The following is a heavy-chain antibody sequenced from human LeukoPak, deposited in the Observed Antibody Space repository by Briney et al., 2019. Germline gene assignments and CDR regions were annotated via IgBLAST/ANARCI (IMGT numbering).Heavy chain of an antibody. CDR3: AKESSSWLLDVGHLPFDY. J-gene: IGHJ4*02. Sequence: PGGSLRLSCTASGFTFSSYAMSWVRQAPGKGLEWVSAISGSGGSTYYADSVKGRFTISRDNSKNTLYLQMNSLRAEDTAVYYCAKESSSWLLDVGHLPFDYWGQGTLVTVSS. D-gene: IGHD6-13*01. CDR1: GFTFSSYA. V-gene: IGHV3-23*01. CDR2: ISGSGGST.